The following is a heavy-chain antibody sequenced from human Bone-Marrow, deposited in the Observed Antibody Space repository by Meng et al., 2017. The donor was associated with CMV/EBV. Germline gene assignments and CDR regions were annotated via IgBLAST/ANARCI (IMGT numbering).Heavy chain of an antibody. CDR3: AREYYDFWSGAHWFDP. J-gene: IGHJ5*02. V-gene: IGHV4-61*01. Sequence: SETLSLTCTVSGGSVSSGSYYWSWIRQPPGKGLEWIGYIYYSGSTNYNPSLKSRVTISVDTSKNQFSLKLSSVTAADTAVYCCAREYYDFWSGAHWFDPWGQGTLVTVSS. CDR1: GGSVSSGSYY. CDR2: IYYSGST. D-gene: IGHD3-3*01.